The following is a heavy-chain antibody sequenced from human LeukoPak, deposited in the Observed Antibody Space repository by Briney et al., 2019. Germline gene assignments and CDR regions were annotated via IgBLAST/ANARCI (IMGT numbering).Heavy chain of an antibody. J-gene: IGHJ3*02. CDR1: GYTFTSYY. V-gene: IGHV1-46*01. Sequence: ASVKVSCKASGYTFTSYYMHWVRQAPGQGLEWMGIINPSGGSTSYAQKFQGRVTMTRDTSTSTVYMELSSQRSEDTAVYYCARDSGIDCGGDCYPNAFDIWGQGTMVTVSS. CDR3: ARDSGIDCGGDCYPNAFDI. D-gene: IGHD2-21*02. CDR2: INPSGGST.